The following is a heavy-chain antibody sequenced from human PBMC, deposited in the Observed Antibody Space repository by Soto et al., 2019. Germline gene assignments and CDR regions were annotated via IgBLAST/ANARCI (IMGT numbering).Heavy chain of an antibody. D-gene: IGHD3-3*01. J-gene: IGHJ5*01. CDR3: ARTRNGGVADSFDS. V-gene: IGHV3-30*04. Sequence: GGSLRLSCAASGFTFSRHAIHWVRLTPGRGLEWVLAISRDGSYIYYTDSVKGRFTVSRDNSKNTVFVQMNRLIPDDTALYFCARTRNGGVADSFDSWGQGTRVTVSS. CDR1: GFTFSRHA. CDR2: ISRDGSYI.